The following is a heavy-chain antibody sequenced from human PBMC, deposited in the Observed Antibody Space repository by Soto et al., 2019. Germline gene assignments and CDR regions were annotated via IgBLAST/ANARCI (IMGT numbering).Heavy chain of an antibody. V-gene: IGHV1-69*06. J-gene: IGHJ4*02. Sequence: GASVKVSCKASGGTFSSYAISWVRQAPGQGLEWMGGIIPIFGTANYAQKFQGRVTITADKSTSTAYMELSSLRSEDTAVYYCARESRYCSGGSCYSDEAFFDYWGQGTLVTVSS. CDR3: ARESRYCSGGSCYSDEAFFDY. CDR1: GGTFSSYA. CDR2: IIPIFGTA. D-gene: IGHD2-15*01.